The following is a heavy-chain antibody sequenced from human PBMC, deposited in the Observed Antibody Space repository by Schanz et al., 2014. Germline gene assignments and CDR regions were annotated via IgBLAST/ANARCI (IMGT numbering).Heavy chain of an antibody. CDR2: ISPSGDT. Sequence: EVQLVESGGGLVKPGDSLRLSCAASGFRFKTYEMNWVRQVRGKGLEWVSSISPSGDTHYLASVKGRFTISRENAKSSLYLQMDHLRVEDTAAYYCAGAAVGFIVDAFDLWGRGTMVIVSS. V-gene: IGHV3-13*01. CDR1: GFRFKTYE. J-gene: IGHJ3*01. CDR3: AGAAVGFIVDAFDL. D-gene: IGHD6-19*01.